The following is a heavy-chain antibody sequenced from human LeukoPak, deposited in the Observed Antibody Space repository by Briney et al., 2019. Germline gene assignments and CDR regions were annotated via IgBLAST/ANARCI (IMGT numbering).Heavy chain of an antibody. J-gene: IGHJ6*02. CDR1: GGSISSGDYY. CDR3: ARARAVAYYYCYGMDV. D-gene: IGHD6-19*01. V-gene: IGHV4-30-4*01. Sequence: SETLSLTCTVSGGSISSGDYYRSWIRQPPGKGLEWIGYIYYSGSTNYNPSLKSRVTISVDTSKNQFSLKLSSVTAADTAVYYCARARAVAYYYCYGMDVWGQGTTVTVSS. CDR2: IYYSGST.